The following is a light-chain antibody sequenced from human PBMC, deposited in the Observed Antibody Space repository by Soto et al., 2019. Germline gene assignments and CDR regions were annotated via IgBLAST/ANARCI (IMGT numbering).Light chain of an antibody. CDR2: DDD. J-gene: IGLJ1*01. CDR1: KIGSKI. V-gene: IGLV3-21*02. CDR3: QIWDSDSDHYV. Sequence: LTQPPSVSVAPGQTAKITCGGDKIGSKIVHWYQQKPGQAPVLVVYDDDVRPSGIPERFSGSNSGNTATLTISRVEAGDEADYYCQIWDSDSDHYVFGSGTKVTVL.